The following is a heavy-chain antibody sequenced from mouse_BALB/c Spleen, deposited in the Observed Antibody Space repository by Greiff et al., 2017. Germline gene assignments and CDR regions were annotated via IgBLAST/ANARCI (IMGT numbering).Heavy chain of an antibody. V-gene: IGHV5-9-4*01. J-gene: IGHJ2*01. CDR1: GFTFSSYA. D-gene: IGHD2-4*01. CDR2: ISSGGSYT. CDR3: ARDDYDAFDY. Sequence: EVMLVESGGGLVKPGGSLKLSCAASGFTFSSYAMSWVRQSPEKRLEWVAEISSGGSYTYYPDTVTGRFTISRDNAKNTLYLEMSSLRSEDTAMYYCARDDYDAFDYWGQGTTLTVSS.